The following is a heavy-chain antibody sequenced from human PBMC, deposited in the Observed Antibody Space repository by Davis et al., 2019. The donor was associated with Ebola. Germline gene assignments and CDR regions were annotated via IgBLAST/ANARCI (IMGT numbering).Heavy chain of an antibody. CDR2: ISSSSSYI. Sequence: PGGSLRLSCAASGFTFSSYSMNWVRQAPGKGLEWVSSISSSSSYIYYADSVKGRFTISRDNAKNSLYLQMNSLRAEDTAVYYCAKGAMPDKVNWFDPWGQGTLVTVSS. J-gene: IGHJ5*02. CDR1: GFTFSSYS. V-gene: IGHV3-21*04. D-gene: IGHD2-2*01. CDR3: AKGAMPDKVNWFDP.